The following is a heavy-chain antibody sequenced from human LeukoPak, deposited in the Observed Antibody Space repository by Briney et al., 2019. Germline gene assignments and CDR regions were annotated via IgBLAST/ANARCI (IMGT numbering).Heavy chain of an antibody. CDR3: ARHSSAARPNFDY. CDR1: GGSISGSNYY. V-gene: IGHV4-39*01. Sequence: SETLSLTCTVSGGSISGSNYYWGWIRQPPGKGLEWIGSIYYSGTAYYNPSLKSRVTISVDTSKNQFSLEVTSMTAADTAVYYCARHSSAARPNFDYWGQGTLVTVSS. D-gene: IGHD6-6*01. CDR2: IYYSGTA. J-gene: IGHJ4*02.